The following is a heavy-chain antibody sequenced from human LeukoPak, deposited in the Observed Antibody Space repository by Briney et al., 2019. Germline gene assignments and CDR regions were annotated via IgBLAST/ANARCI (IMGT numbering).Heavy chain of an antibody. CDR1: GFTFDDYA. J-gene: IGHJ4*02. CDR3: AKDSLAYYYDSSGYVDY. D-gene: IGHD3-22*01. Sequence: PGRSLRLSCTASGFTFDDYAMHWVRQAPGKGLEWVSGISWNSGSIGYADSMKGRFTISRDNAKNSLYLQMNSLRAEDTALYYCAKDSLAYYYDSSGYVDYWGQGTLVTVSS. CDR2: ISWNSGSI. V-gene: IGHV3-9*01.